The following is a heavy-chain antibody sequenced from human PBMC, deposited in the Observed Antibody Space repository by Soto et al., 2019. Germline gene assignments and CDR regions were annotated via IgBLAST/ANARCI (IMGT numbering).Heavy chain of an antibody. J-gene: IGHJ6*02. CDR3: ARARWSPYYYYGMDV. CDR1: GYSFSSYW. CDR2: IYPGDSDT. D-gene: IGHD6-13*01. V-gene: IGHV5-51*01. Sequence: GGSLKISCKGSGYSFSSYWIGWGGQMPGESLEWMGIIYPGDSDTRYSPSFQGQVTISADKSISTAYLQWSSLKASDTAMYYCARARWSPYYYYGMDVWGQGTTVTVAS.